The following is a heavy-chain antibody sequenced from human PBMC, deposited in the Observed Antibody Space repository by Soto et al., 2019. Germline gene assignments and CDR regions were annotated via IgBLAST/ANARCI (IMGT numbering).Heavy chain of an antibody. CDR2: ISTDIGNT. V-gene: IGHV1-18*01. D-gene: IGHD2-2*01. CDR1: GYTFTTYG. Sequence: QVQLVQSGAEVKKPGASVKVSCKTSGYTFTTYGISWVRQAPGQGLEWMGWISTDIGNTNYAQKVQDRVTMTTDTSTSTAYMELMSLRSADTAVYYCARLNCISSSCYEGYFDYWGQGTLVTVSS. J-gene: IGHJ4*02. CDR3: ARLNCISSSCYEGYFDY.